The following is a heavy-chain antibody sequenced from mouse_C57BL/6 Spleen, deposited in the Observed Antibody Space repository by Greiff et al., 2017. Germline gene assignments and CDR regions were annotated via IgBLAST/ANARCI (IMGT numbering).Heavy chain of an antibody. CDR3: ARHERHYGNDVYWYFDG. Sequence: QVQLQQSGAELVKPGASVKLSCKASGYTFTGYSIHWVKQRSGQGLEWIGWFYPGSGSIKYNEKFKDKATLTADKSSSTVYMELSRLTSEDSAVYFCARHERHYGNDVYWYFDGWGTGTTVTVSA. D-gene: IGHD2-2*01. V-gene: IGHV1-62-2*01. CDR2: FYPGSGSI. J-gene: IGHJ1*03. CDR1: GYTFTGYS.